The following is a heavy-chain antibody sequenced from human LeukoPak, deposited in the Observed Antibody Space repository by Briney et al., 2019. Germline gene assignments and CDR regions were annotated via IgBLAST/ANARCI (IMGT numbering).Heavy chain of an antibody. D-gene: IGHD4-17*01. CDR1: GFTFSSYT. CDR3: ARDFSDYGDFDY. V-gene: IGHV3-21*01. J-gene: IGHJ4*02. CDR2: ISASSTYI. Sequence: GGSLRLSCAASGFTFSSYTMNWVRQAPGKGLEWVSSISASSTYIYYADSLRGRFTISRDNAKNSLYLQMNSLRAEDTAVYYCARDFSDYGDFDYWGQGTLVTVSS.